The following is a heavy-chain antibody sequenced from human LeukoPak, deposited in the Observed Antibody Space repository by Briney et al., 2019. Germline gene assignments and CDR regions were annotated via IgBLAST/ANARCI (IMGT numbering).Heavy chain of an antibody. CDR2: ISSSRSYM. J-gene: IGHJ4*02. CDR1: GFTFSSYS. CDR3: ARALGYIEVGFDY. V-gene: IGHV3-21*01. D-gene: IGHD5-12*01. Sequence: PGGSLRLSCAASGFTFSSYSMNWVRQAPGKGLEWVSSISSSRSYMYCADSVKGRFTISRDNAKNSLYLQMNSLRAEDTAVYYCARALGYIEVGFDYWGQGTLVTVSS.